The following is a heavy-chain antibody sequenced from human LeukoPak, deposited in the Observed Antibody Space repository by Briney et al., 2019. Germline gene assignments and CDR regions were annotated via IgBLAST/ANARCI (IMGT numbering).Heavy chain of an antibody. Sequence: SETLSLTCNVSGASMSNYYWVWIRQPPAKGLEGIGSIYHSGTTYSGSTYYNPSLKSRVTISLDTSKNQFSLKVGSMTAADTAVYYCARAGGYGLIDYWGQGTMVTVSS. V-gene: IGHV4-39*07. CDR1: GASMSNYY. CDR3: ARAGGYGLIDY. CDR2: IYHSGTTYSGST. D-gene: IGHD5-18*01. J-gene: IGHJ4*02.